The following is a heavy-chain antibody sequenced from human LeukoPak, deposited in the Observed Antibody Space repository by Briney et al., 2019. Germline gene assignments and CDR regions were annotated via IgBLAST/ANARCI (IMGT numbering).Heavy chain of an antibody. D-gene: IGHD4-11*01. V-gene: IGHV3-7*01. CDR3: AREDHSNYNY. CDR1: GGSINSSSYW. J-gene: IGHJ4*02. CDR2: IKQDGGEI. Sequence: PSETLSLTCTVSGGSINSSSYWMSWVRQAPGKGLEWVANIKQDGGEIFYVDSVKGRFTISRDNAKNSLYLQMNSLRAEDTAVYYCAREDHSNYNYWGQGTLVTVSS.